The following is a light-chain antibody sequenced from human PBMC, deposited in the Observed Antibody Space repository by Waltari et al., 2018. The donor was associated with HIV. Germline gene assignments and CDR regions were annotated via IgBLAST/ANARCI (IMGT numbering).Light chain of an antibody. CDR3: QSYDSSLSGYVV. CDR2: RNN. J-gene: IGLJ2*01. CDR1: SSNIGARYD. Sequence: QSVLTQPPSVSGAPGLRVTISCTGSSSNIGARYDVHWYQHLPGTAPKLLIYRNNTRPSGVPDRFSGSRSGTSASLAITGLQAEDEADYYCQSYDSSLSGYVVFGGGTKLTVL. V-gene: IGLV1-40*01.